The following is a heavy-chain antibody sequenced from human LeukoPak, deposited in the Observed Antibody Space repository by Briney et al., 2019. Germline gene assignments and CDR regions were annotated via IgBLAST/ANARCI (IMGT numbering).Heavy chain of an antibody. CDR3: ARGHPNGGSGYYYPGY. CDR2: IIPILGIA. J-gene: IGHJ4*02. D-gene: IGHD3-22*01. Sequence: ASVKVSCKASGGTFSSYAISWVRQAPGQGLEWMGRIIPILGIANYAQKFQGRVTITADKSTSTAYMELSSLRSEDTAVYYCARGHPNGGSGYYYPGYWGQGTLVTVSS. CDR1: GGTFSSYA. V-gene: IGHV1-69*04.